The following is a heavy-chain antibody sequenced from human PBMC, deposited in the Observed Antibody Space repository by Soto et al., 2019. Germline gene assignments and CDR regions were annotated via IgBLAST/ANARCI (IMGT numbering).Heavy chain of an antibody. J-gene: IGHJ6*03. CDR1: GYTFTSYD. CDR2: MNPNSGNT. CDR3: ARLVVPAAMGYYYYYMDV. D-gene: IGHD2-2*01. V-gene: IGHV1-8*01. Sequence: ASVKVSCKASGYTFTSYDINWVRQATGQGLEWMGWMNPNSGNTGYAQKFQGRVTMTRNTSISTAYMELSSLRSEDTAVYYCARLVVPAAMGYYYYYMDVCGKGTSVTVSS.